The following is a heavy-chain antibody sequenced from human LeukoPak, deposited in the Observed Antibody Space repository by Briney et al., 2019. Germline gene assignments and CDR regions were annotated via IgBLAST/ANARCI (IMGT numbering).Heavy chain of an antibody. CDR3: ARDLLHVYYYDSSSYVRGAFDI. CDR2: INPKSGGT. Sequence: ASVKVSCKASGYTFTGYYMYWMRQAPGQGLEWMGWINPKSGGTNYAQKFQGRVTMTRDTSISTAYMELSRLRYDDTAVYYCARDLLHVYYYDSSSYVRGAFDIWGQGTMVTVSS. V-gene: IGHV1-2*02. CDR1: GYTFTGYY. D-gene: IGHD3-22*01. J-gene: IGHJ3*02.